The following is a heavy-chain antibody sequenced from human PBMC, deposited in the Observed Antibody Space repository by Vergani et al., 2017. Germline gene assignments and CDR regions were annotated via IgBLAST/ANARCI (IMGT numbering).Heavy chain of an antibody. V-gene: IGHV3-43*01. D-gene: IGHD5-12*01. Sequence: EVQLVESGGVVVQPGGSLRLSCAASGFTFDDYTMHWVRQAPGKGLEWVSLISWDGGSTYYADSVKGRFTISRDNSKNSLYLQMNSLRTEDTALYYCARDRVDIVATTTYYYYYYGMDVWGQGTTVTVSS. J-gene: IGHJ6*02. CDR2: ISWDGGST. CDR1: GFTFDDYT. CDR3: ARDRVDIVATTTYYYYYYGMDV.